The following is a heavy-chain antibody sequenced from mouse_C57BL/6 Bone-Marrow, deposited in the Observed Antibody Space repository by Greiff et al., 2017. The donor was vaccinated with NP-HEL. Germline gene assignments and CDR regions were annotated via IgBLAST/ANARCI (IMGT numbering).Heavy chain of an antibody. D-gene: IGHD2-5*01. Sequence: QVQLQQSGAELVRPGTSVKVSCKASGYAFTNYLIEWVKQRPGQGLEWIGVINPGSGGTNYNEKFKGKATLTADKSSSTAYMQLSSLTSEDSAVYVCAREDYSNYVCAYWGKGTLVTVSA. J-gene: IGHJ3*01. CDR2: INPGSGGT. CDR1: GYAFTNYL. V-gene: IGHV1-54*01. CDR3: AREDYSNYVCAY.